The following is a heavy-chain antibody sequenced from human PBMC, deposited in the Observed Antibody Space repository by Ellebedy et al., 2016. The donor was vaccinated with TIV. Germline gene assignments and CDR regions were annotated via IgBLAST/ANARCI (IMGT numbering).Heavy chain of an antibody. D-gene: IGHD5-12*01. J-gene: IGHJ4*02. CDR2: IKQDGSEK. Sequence: GESLKISCAASGFTFSSYWMSWVRQAPGKGLEWVANIKQDGSEKYYVDSVKGRFTISRDNAKNSLYLQMNSLRAEDTAVYYCARGYSGYDRWGQGTLVTVSS. V-gene: IGHV3-7*04. CDR1: GFTFSSYW. CDR3: ARGYSGYDR.